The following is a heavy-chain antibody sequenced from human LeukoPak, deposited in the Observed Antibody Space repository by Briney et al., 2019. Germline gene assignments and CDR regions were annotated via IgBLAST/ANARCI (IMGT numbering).Heavy chain of an antibody. CDR2: IIGSGSGA. V-gene: IGHV3-23*01. Sequence: PGGSLRLSCEASGFTFSRYAMMWVRQPPGKGLEWISTIIGSGSGAFYADSVTGRFTISRDNSENTMFLQMDNMRADDTALYYCAKGAATGLVDWFDPWGQGTLVSVS. D-gene: IGHD3/OR15-3a*01. J-gene: IGHJ5*02. CDR1: GFTFSRYA. CDR3: AKGAATGLVDWFDP.